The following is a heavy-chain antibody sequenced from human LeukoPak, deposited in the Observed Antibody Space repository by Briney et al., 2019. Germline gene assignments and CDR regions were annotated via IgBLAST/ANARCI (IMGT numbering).Heavy chain of an antibody. CDR2: INPNSGGT. J-gene: IGHJ4*02. D-gene: IGHD1-1*01. Sequence: ASVKASCKASGYTFTGYYMHWVRQAPGQGLEWMGWINPNSGGTNYAQKFQGRVTMTRDTSISTAYMELSRLRSDDTAVYYCARGVVDWNGVFDYWGQGTLVTVSS. CDR1: GYTFTGYY. CDR3: ARGVVDWNGVFDY. V-gene: IGHV1-2*02.